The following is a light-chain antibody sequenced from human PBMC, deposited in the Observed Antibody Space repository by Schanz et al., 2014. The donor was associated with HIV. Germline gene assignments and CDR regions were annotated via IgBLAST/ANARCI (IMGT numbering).Light chain of an antibody. J-gene: IGKJ1*01. Sequence: EIVMTQSPATLSVSPGERATLSCRTSQSVGGSQLAWYQHKRGQAPRLLIYATSFRATGIPDRFSGSGSGTDFTLTISRLEPADAAVYYCQQYGGSPTFGQGTKVEIK. V-gene: IGKV3-20*01. CDR2: ATS. CDR3: QQYGGSPT. CDR1: QSVGGSQ.